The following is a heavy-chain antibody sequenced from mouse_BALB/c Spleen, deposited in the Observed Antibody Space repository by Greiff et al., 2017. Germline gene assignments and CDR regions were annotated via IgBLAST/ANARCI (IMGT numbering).Heavy chain of an antibody. CDR3: ARESITTVVAYAMDY. D-gene: IGHD1-1*01. V-gene: IGHV5-6-5*01. CDR2: ISSGGST. J-gene: IGHJ4*01. CDR1: GFTFSSYA. Sequence: EVQGVESGGGLVKPGGSLKLSCAASGFTFSSYAMSWVRQTPEKRLEWVASISSGGSTYYPDSVKGRFTISRDNARNILYLQMSSLRSEDTAMYYCARESITTVVAYAMDYWGQGTSVTVSS.